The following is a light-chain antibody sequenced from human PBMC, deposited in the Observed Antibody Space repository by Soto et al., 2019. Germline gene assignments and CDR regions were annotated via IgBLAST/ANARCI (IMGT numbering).Light chain of an antibody. J-gene: IGKJ1*01. Sequence: EIVLTQSPATLSLSPGERATLSCRASQSVSSDLAWYQQKPGQAPRLLIYDASNRATGIPARFSGSGSGTDFTLTISSLEPEDFAVYYCQQRSNWPPNWTFGQGTKVEIK. V-gene: IGKV3-11*01. CDR2: DAS. CDR1: QSVSSD. CDR3: QQRSNWPPNWT.